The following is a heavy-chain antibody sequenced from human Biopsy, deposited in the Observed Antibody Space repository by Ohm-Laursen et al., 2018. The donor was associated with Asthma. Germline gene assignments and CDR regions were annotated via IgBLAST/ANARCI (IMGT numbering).Heavy chain of an antibody. V-gene: IGHV1-69*13. Sequence: SVKVSCKSPGGTFSNFAISWVRQAPGQGLEWLGGIMTVFGTTNYAQKFQGRVTITADESTSTAYMEVTSLRSEDTAIYYCARCQVGYSSGWSLLLKKIYYPGMDVWGQGTAVTVSS. D-gene: IGHD6-19*01. CDR2: IMTVFGTT. J-gene: IGHJ6*02. CDR1: GGTFSNFA. CDR3: ARCQVGYSSGWSLLLKKIYYPGMDV.